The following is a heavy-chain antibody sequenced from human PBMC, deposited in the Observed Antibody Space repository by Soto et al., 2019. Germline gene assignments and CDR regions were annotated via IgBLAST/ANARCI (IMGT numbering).Heavy chain of an antibody. V-gene: IGHV4-39*01. D-gene: IGHD6-13*01. CDR1: GGSISSSSFY. Sequence: QLQLQESGPGLVKPSETLSLTCTVSGGSISSSSFYWGWIRQPPGKGLEWIGSIYYTGSTYYNPSLKSRVTISVDTSKNQFSLRLNSVTAADTAVFYCARQNRGIPTAGSFDFWGQGALVTVSS. CDR3: ARQNRGIPTAGSFDF. J-gene: IGHJ4*02. CDR2: IYYTGST.